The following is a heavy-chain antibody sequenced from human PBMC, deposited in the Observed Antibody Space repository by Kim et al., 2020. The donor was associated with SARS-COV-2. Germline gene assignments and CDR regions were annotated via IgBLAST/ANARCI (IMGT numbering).Heavy chain of an antibody. J-gene: IGHJ4*02. Sequence: NPSLKSRLTMSVDTSKNQFPLTLSYVTAVDTAVYYCVKMISSGGSYYFDYWGQGTLVTVSS. D-gene: IGHD3-16*01. CDR3: VKMISSGGSYYFDY. V-gene: IGHV4-28*01.